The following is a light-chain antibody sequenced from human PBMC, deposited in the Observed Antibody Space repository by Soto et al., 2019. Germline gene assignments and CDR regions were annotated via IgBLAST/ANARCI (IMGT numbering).Light chain of an antibody. CDR3: QQSFGXPVT. J-gene: IGKJ5*01. Sequence: IQMTQSPPSLSASVEDRVTITCRASQSISTYLNWYQQKPGKAPKLLIFGASTLQSGVPSRFSGSGSGTDFNFTITXXXXXDFATYYCQQSFGXPVTFGQG. V-gene: IGKV1-39*01. CDR1: QSISTY. CDR2: GAS.